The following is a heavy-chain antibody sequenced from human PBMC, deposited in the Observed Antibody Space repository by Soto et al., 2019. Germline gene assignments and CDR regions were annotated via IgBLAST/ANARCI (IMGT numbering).Heavy chain of an antibody. CDR2: IYHSGST. CDR3: ARDLGYSYYYGMDV. CDR1: GGSISSSNW. V-gene: IGHV4-4*02. J-gene: IGHJ6*02. D-gene: IGHD2-15*01. Sequence: SETLSLACAVSGGSISSSNWWSWVRQPPGKGLEWIGEIYHSGSTNYNPSLKSRVTISVDKSKNQFSLKLSSVTAADTAVYYCARDLGYSYYYGMDVWGQGTTVTVSS.